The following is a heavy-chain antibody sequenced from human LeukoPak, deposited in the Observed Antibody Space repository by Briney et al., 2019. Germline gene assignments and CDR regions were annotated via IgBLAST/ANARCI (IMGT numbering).Heavy chain of an antibody. D-gene: IGHD3-10*01. CDR2: IKGDGTNA. CDR1: GSTFSSSW. J-gene: IGHJ1*01. V-gene: IGHV3-74*01. Sequence: GGSLRLSCAASGSTFSSSWMHWVRQGPGKGLVWVSRIKGDGTNAYYADYVKGRLTIARDNAKNTLYLQMNSLRAEDTAVYYCLRDTLYGSGSYPYFSHWGQGTLVTVSS. CDR3: LRDTLYGSGSYPYFSH.